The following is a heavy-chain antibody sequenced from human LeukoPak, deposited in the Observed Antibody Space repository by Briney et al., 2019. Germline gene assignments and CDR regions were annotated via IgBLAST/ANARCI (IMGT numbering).Heavy chain of an antibody. CDR2: ISSSSSTI. CDR3: ARDLYGDYRPGWFDP. Sequence: GGSLRLSCAASGFTFSSYTMNWVRQAPGKGLEWVSYISSSSSTIYYADSVKGRFTISRDNAKNSLYLQMNSLRAEDTAVYYCARDLYGDYRPGWFDPWGQGTLVTVSS. CDR1: GFTFSSYT. D-gene: IGHD4-17*01. V-gene: IGHV3-48*01. J-gene: IGHJ5*02.